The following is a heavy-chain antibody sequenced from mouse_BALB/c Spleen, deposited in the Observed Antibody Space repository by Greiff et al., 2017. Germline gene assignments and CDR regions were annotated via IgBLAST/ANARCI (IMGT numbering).Heavy chain of an antibody. CDR1: GFTLTDYY. J-gene: IGHJ4*01. Sequence: EVQVVESGGGLVQPGGSLRLSCATSGFTLTDYYMSWVRQPPGKALEWLGVIRNKANGYTTEYSASVKGRFTISRDNSQSILYLQMNTLRAEDSATYYCARGYCYGSSPYYAMDYWGQGTSVTVAS. CDR3: ARGYCYGSSPYYAMDY. D-gene: IGHD1-1*01. CDR2: IRNKANGYTT. V-gene: IGHV7-3*02.